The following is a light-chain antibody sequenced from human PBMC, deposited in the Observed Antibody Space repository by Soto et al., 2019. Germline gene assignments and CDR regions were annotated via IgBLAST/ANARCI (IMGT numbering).Light chain of an antibody. Sequence: QSALTQPASVSGSPGQSITISCTGSSNDIGAYKYVSWYLQHPGKAPKLIIFEVNNRPSGVSNRFSGSKSGNTASLTISGLQAEDEADYYCSSYAGNNIVVFGGGTKLTVL. V-gene: IGLV2-14*01. CDR2: EVN. CDR3: SSYAGNNIVV. J-gene: IGLJ2*01. CDR1: SNDIGAYKY.